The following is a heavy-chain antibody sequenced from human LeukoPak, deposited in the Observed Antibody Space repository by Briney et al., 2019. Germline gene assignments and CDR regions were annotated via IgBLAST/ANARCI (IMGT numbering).Heavy chain of an antibody. V-gene: IGHV4-30-2*01. CDR2: IYHSGSI. CDR3: ARAESITMVRGVTFDY. Sequence: SETLSLTCTVSGGSISSGSYYWSWIRQPPGKGLEWIGYIYHSGSIYYNPSLKSRVTISVDRSKNQFSLKLSSVTAADTAVYYCARAESITMVRGVTFDYWGQGTLVTASS. CDR1: GGSISSGSYY. J-gene: IGHJ4*02. D-gene: IGHD3-10*01.